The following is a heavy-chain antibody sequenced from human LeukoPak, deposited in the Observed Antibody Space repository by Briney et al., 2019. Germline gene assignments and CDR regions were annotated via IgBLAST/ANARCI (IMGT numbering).Heavy chain of an antibody. V-gene: IGHV4-34*01. J-gene: IGHJ2*01. Sequence: SETLSLTCAVYGGSFSGYYWSWIRQPPGKGLEWIGEINHSGSTNYNPPLKSRVTISVDTSKNQFSLKLSSVTAADTAVYYCARGDILTGYYSNWYFDLWGRGTLVTVSS. D-gene: IGHD3-9*01. CDR2: INHSGST. CDR3: ARGDILTGYYSNWYFDL. CDR1: GGSFSGYY.